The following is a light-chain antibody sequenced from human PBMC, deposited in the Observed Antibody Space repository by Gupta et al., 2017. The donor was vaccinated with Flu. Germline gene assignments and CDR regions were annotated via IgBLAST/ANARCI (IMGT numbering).Light chain of an antibody. CDR1: QSISDW. Sequence: QMTQSPSTLFASVGDRVTITCRASQSISDWLAWYQQKPGKAPKLLIYKASNLESGVPSRFSGSGSGTEFTLTISSLQPDDFATYYCQEYISYSISFGQGTRLEIK. V-gene: IGKV1-5*03. CDR3: QEYISYSIS. CDR2: KAS. J-gene: IGKJ5*01.